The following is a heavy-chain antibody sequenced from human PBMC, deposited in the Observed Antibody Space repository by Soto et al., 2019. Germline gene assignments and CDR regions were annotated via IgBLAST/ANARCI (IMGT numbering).Heavy chain of an antibody. D-gene: IGHD3-10*01. CDR1: GGSISSGGYY. V-gene: IGHV4-31*03. CDR3: AREGGYYGSGTLNWFDP. J-gene: IGHJ5*02. CDR2: IYYSGST. Sequence: QVQLQESGPGLVKPSQTLSLTCTVSGGSISSGGYYWSWIRQHPGKGLEWIGYIYYSGSTYYNPYLKSRVTISVDTSKNQFSLKLSSVTAADTAVYYCAREGGYYGSGTLNWFDPWGQGTLVTVSS.